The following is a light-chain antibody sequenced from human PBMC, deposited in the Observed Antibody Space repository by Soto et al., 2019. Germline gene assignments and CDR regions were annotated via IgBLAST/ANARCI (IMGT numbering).Light chain of an antibody. Sequence: SYELTQPPSVSVSPGQTARITCSGAVLPKQYAYWYQQKPGQAPVLVIYKDSERPSGIPERFSGSSSGTTVTLTISGVQAEDEADYYCQSADSSGTYVFGTGTKLTVL. J-gene: IGLJ1*01. CDR1: VLPKQY. CDR2: KDS. CDR3: QSADSSGTYV. V-gene: IGLV3-25*03.